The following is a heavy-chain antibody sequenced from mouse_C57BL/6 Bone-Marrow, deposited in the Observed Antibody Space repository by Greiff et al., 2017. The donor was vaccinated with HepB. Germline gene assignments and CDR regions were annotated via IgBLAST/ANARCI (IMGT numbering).Heavy chain of an antibody. CDR2: IYPGGGYT. CDR3: ARSSNYLYYAMDY. CDR1: GYTFTNYW. J-gene: IGHJ4*01. Sequence: QVQLKQSGAELVRPGTSVKMSCKASGYTFTNYWIGWAKQRPGHGLEWIGDIYPGGGYTNYNEKFKGKATLTADKSSSTAYMQFSSLTSEDSAIYYCARSSNYLYYAMDYWGQGTSVTVSS. D-gene: IGHD2-5*01. V-gene: IGHV1-63*01.